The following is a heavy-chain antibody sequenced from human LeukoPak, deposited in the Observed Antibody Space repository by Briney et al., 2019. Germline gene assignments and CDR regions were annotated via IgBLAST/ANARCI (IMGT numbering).Heavy chain of an antibody. CDR1: GFTFSSYA. CDR3: AKDRYSSAWYGWFDP. CDR2: ISGSGGST. D-gene: IGHD6-13*01. Sequence: GGSLRLSCAASGFTFSSYAMSWVRQAPGKGLEWFSAISGSGGSTYYADSVKGRFTISRDNPENTLYLQMNSLRAEDTAVYHCAKDRYSSAWYGWFDPWGQGTLVTVSS. V-gene: IGHV3-23*01. J-gene: IGHJ5*02.